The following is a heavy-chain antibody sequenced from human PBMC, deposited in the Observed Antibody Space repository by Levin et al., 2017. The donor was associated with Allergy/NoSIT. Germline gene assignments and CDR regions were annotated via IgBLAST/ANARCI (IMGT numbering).Heavy chain of an antibody. CDR2: ISYDGSNK. V-gene: IGHV3-30-3*01. CDR1: GFTFSSYA. CDR3: ARVRELGSSWSSGSYQGPFDY. J-gene: IGHJ4*02. Sequence: GGSLRLSCAASGFTFSSYAMHWVRQAPGKGLEWVAVISYDGSNKYYADSVKGRFTISRDNSKNTLYLQMNSLRAEDTAVYYCARVRELGSSWSSGSYQGPFDYWGQGTLVTVSS. D-gene: IGHD1-26*01.